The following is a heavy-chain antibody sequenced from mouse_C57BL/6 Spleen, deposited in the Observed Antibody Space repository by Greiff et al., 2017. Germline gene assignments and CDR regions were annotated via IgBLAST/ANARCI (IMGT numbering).Heavy chain of an antibody. V-gene: IGHV1-72*01. CDR1: GYTFTSYW. D-gene: IGHD2-4*01. CDR2: IDPNSGGT. CDR3: ARSRNCYDYDGYAMDY. Sequence: VQLQQPGAELVKPGASVKLSCKASGYTFTSYWMHWVKQRPGRGLEWIGRIDPNSGGTKYNEKFKSKATLTVDKPSSTAYMQLSSLTSEDSAVYYCARSRNCYDYDGYAMDYWGQGTSVTVSS. J-gene: IGHJ4*01.